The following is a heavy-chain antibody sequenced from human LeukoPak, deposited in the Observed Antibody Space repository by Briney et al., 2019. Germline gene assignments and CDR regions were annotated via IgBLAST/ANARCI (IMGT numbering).Heavy chain of an antibody. Sequence: GASVKVSCKASGGTFSSYAISWVRQAPGQGLEWMGRIIPILGIANYAQKFQGRVTITADKSTSTAYMELSSLRSEDTAVYYCASSITYYYDSSSYDGAYYFDYWGQGTLVTVSS. J-gene: IGHJ4*02. V-gene: IGHV1-69*04. CDR3: ASSITYYYDSSSYDGAYYFDY. D-gene: IGHD3-22*01. CDR2: IIPILGIA. CDR1: GGTFSSYA.